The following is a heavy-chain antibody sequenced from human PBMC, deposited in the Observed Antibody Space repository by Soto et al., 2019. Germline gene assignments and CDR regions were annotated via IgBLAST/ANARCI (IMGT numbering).Heavy chain of an antibody. D-gene: IGHD2-2*01. V-gene: IGHV4-30-4*01. Sequence: TSETLSLTCTVSGGSISSSSYYWSWIRQPPGKGLEWIGYIYYSGSTYYNPSLKSRVTISVDTSKNQFSLKLSSVTAADTAVYYCARATIVLVPAAMVSHWFDPWGQGTLVTVSS. CDR1: GGSISSSSYY. CDR2: IYYSGST. CDR3: ARATIVLVPAAMVSHWFDP. J-gene: IGHJ5*02.